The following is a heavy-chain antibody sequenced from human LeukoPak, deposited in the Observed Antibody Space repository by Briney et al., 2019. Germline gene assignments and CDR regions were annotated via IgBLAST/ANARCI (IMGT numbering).Heavy chain of an antibody. CDR2: ISGSGGTT. CDR1: GFTFSSYA. CDR3: ARRHPSRHGDRRDAFDI. J-gene: IGHJ3*02. D-gene: IGHD4-17*01. V-gene: IGHV3-23*01. Sequence: PGGSLSLSCAASGFTFSSYARSWVRQAPGKGLEWVSAISGSGGTTYYADSVKGRFTISRDNSKNTLYLQMNSLRAEDTAVYYCARRHPSRHGDRRDAFDIWGQGTMVTVSS.